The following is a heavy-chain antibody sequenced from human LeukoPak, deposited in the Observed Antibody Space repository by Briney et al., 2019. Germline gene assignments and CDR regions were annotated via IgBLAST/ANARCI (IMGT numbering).Heavy chain of an antibody. CDR2: ISSSGSTI. CDR1: GFTFSSYE. J-gene: IGHJ4*02. D-gene: IGHD3-10*01. CDR3: ARDNGSGSYLGY. Sequence: GGSLRLSCAASGFTFSSYEMNWVRQAPGKGVEWVSYISSSGSTIYYADSVKGRFTISRDNAKNSLCLQMNSLRAEDTAVYYCARDNGSGSYLGYWGQGTLVTVSS. V-gene: IGHV3-48*03.